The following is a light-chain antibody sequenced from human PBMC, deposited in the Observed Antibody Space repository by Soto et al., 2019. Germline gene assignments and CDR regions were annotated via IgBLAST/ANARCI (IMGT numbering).Light chain of an antibody. V-gene: IGKV1-33*01. Sequence: DIQMTQPPSSLSASVGDRVTITCQASQDISTYLNWYQQKPGKAPKLLIYDASNLETGVPSRFSGSGSGTDFTFTISSLQPEDIATYYCQQYDNLLFTFGPGTKVDIK. J-gene: IGKJ3*01. CDR1: QDISTY. CDR2: DAS. CDR3: QQYDNLLFT.